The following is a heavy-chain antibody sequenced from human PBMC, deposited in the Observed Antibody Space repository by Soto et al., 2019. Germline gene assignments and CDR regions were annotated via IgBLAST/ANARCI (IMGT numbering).Heavy chain of an antibody. CDR2: ISGNNANI. CDR1: GFTFSAYS. CDR3: ARQVYTVVTPIDL. J-gene: IGHJ5*02. V-gene: IGHV3-48*02. Sequence: EVQLVESGGGLVQPGGSLRLSCVASGFTFSAYSMNWVRQAPGKWPEWLSYISGNNANIYYADSGRGPFTISRDNAKSSLFLQMDSLRDADTAVYYCARQVYTVVTPIDLLGQGTLVTVSS. D-gene: IGHD2-21*02.